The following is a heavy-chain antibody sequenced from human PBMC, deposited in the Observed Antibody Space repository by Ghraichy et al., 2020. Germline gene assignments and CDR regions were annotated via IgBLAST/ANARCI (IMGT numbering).Heavy chain of an antibody. D-gene: IGHD3-16*01. J-gene: IGHJ5*02. Sequence: SQTLSLTCAISGDSVSSNSYAWNWIRLSPSRGLEWLGRTYYRSKWYNDYAVSVKGRITINADTSKNQFSLELNSVTPEDTAVYYCARDWGSALPLDPWGQGILVTVSS. CDR1: GDSVSSNSYA. CDR3: ARDWGSALPLDP. V-gene: IGHV6-1*01. CDR2: TYYRSKWYN.